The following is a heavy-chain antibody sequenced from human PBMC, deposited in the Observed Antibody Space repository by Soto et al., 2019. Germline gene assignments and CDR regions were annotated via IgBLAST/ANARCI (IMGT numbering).Heavy chain of an antibody. Sequence: GESLKISCKGSGYSFTSYWISWVRQIPWKGLEWMGRIDPSDSYTNYSPSFQGHVTISADKSISTAYLQWSSLKASDTAMYYCASTHYYDSSGYPNGAFDIWGQGTMVTVSS. CDR1: GYSFTSYW. J-gene: IGHJ3*02. V-gene: IGHV5-10-1*01. D-gene: IGHD3-22*01. CDR2: IDPSDSYT. CDR3: ASTHYYDSSGYPNGAFDI.